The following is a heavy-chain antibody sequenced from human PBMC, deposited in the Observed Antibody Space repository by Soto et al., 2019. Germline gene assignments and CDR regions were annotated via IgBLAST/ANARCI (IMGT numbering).Heavy chain of an antibody. CDR3: ARGRYNWNDGVAAVDI. V-gene: IGHV4-34*01. CDR1: GGSFSGYY. J-gene: IGHJ3*02. Sequence: PSETLSLTCAVYGGSFSGYYWSWIRQPPGKGLEWIGEINHSGSTNYNPSLKSRVTISVDTSKNQFSLKLSSVTAADTAVYYCARGRYNWNDGVAAVDIWGQGTMVTVSS. CDR2: INHSGST. D-gene: IGHD1-1*01.